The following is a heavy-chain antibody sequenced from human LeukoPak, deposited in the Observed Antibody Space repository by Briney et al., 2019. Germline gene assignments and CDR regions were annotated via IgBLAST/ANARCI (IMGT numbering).Heavy chain of an antibody. Sequence: SVKVSCKAFGGTFSSYAISWVRQAPGQGLEWMGRIIPIFGTANYAQKFQGRVTITTDESTSTAYMELSSLRSEDTAVYYCASDIDYGDYQPPDYWGQGTLVTVSS. CDR2: IIPIFGTA. CDR1: GGTFSSYA. D-gene: IGHD4-17*01. J-gene: IGHJ4*02. CDR3: ASDIDYGDYQPPDY. V-gene: IGHV1-69*05.